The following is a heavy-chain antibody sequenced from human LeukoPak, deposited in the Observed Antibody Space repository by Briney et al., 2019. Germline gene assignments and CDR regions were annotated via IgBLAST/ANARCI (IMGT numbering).Heavy chain of an antibody. CDR3: ARDRSMVRGVIGPFDY. V-gene: IGHV3-20*04. D-gene: IGHD3-10*01. CDR1: GFTFDDYG. J-gene: IGHJ4*02. CDR2: INWNGGST. Sequence: TGGSLRLSCAASGFTFDDYGMSWVRQAPGKGLEWVSGINWNGGSTGYADSVKGRFIISRDNAKNSLYLQMNSLRAEDTALYYCARDRSMVRGVIGPFDYWGQGTLVTVSS.